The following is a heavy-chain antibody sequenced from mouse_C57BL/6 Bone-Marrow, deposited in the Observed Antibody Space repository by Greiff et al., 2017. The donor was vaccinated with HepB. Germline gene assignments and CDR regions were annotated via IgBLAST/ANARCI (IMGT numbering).Heavy chain of an antibody. CDR1: GFTFSSYG. CDR3: ARQAQVAMDY. D-gene: IGHD3-2*02. Sequence: DVHLVESGGDLVKPGGSLKLSCAASGFTFSSYGMSWVRQTPDKRLEWVATISSGGSYTYYPDSVKGRFTISRDNAKNTLYLQMSSLKSEDTAMYYCARQAQVAMDYWGQGTSVTVSS. CDR2: ISSGGSYT. J-gene: IGHJ4*01. V-gene: IGHV5-6*01.